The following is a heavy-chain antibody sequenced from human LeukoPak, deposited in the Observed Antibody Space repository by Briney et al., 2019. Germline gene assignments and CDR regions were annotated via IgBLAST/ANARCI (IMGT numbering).Heavy chain of an antibody. CDR2: IKSKSDGGTT. CDR1: TSTFSNVW. D-gene: IGHD4-17*01. CDR3: TRHTVTHDY. Sequence: GGSLRLSCAASTSTFSNVWMTWVRQVPGKGLEWVGRIKSKSDGGTTDFAAPVKGRFTISRDDSKNTLYLQMNSLKTEDTAVYYCTRHTVTHDYWGQGTLVTVSS. J-gene: IGHJ4*02. V-gene: IGHV3-15*01.